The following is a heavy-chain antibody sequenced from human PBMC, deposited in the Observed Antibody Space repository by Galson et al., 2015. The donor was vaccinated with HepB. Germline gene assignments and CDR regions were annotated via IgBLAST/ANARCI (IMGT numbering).Heavy chain of an antibody. J-gene: IGHJ4*02. V-gene: IGHV1-3*01. CDR2: INAGNGNT. Sequence: SVKVSCKASGYTFTSYAMHWVRQAPGQRLEWMGWINAGNGNTKYSQKFQGRVTITRDTSASTAYMELSSLRSEDTAVYYCARGGYSYGNGYYFGYWGQGTLVTVSS. CDR3: ARGGYSYGNGYYFGY. D-gene: IGHD5-18*01. CDR1: GYTFTSYA.